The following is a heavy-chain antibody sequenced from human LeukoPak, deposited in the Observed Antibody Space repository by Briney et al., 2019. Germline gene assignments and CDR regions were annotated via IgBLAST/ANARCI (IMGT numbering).Heavy chain of an antibody. J-gene: IGHJ4*02. V-gene: IGHV4-34*01. CDR3: ASGAPGDY. CDR1: GGSFSGYY. CDR2: INHSGST. Sequence: SGTLSLTCAVYGGSFSGYYWSWIRQPPGKGLEWIGEINHSGSTNYNPSLKSRVTISVDTSKNQFSLKLSSVTAADTAVYYCASGAPGDYWGQGTLVTVSS.